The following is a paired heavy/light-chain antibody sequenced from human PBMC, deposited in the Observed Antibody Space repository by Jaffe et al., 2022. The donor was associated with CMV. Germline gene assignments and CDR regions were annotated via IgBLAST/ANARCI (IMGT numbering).Light chain of an antibody. V-gene: IGKV1-5*03. J-gene: IGKJ2*01. Sequence: DIQMTQSPSTLSASVGDRVTIACRASQSISKSLAWYQQKPGKAPKSLIYRASNLEGGVPSRFSGSGSETDFTLTISSLQPEDFATYYCQHYYSYPYTFGQGTKLEIK. CDR1: QSISKS. CDR2: RAS. CDR3: QHYYSYPYT.
Heavy chain of an antibody. D-gene: IGHD2-8*01. J-gene: IGHJ3*01. CDR1: GFIFSSYD. V-gene: IGHV3-48*03. CDR2: ISSHGSAI. Sequence: EVQLVESGGGLLQPGGSLRLSCAASGFIFSSYDINWVRQAPGKGLEWLSYISSHGSAIYYADSVKGRFIISRDNDKDSVYLQMNSLRAEDTAVYYCVRDGTRTLGMSFDVWGQGTMVTVSS. CDR3: VRDGTRTLGMSFDV.